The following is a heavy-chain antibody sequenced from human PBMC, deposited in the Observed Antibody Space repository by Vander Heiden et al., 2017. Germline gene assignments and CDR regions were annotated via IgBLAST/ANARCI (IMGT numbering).Heavy chain of an antibody. Sequence: EVQLVESGGGLVQPGGSLRLSCAASGFTLRSAEMNGVRQAPGQGLEWLSYISTSGDTLYHADSVKGRFTISRDNAENSLFLQMNSLRAEDTAIYYCARRSMYYFDSSGRVGGFDIWGQGTAVTVSS. V-gene: IGHV3-48*03. J-gene: IGHJ3*02. D-gene: IGHD3-22*01. CDR2: ISTSGDTL. CDR3: ARRSMYYFDSSGRVGGFDI. CDR1: GFTLRSAE.